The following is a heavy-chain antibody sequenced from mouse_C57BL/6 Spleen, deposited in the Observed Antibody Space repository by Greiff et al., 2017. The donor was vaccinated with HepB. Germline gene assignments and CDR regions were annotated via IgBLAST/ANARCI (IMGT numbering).Heavy chain of an antibody. V-gene: IGHV3-6*01. Sequence: EVQLQQSGPGLVKPSQSLSLTCSVTGYSITSGYYWNWIRQFPGNKLEWMGYISYDGSNNYNPSLKNRISITRDTSKNQFFLKLNSVTTEDTATYYGARVGSSLAMDYWGQGTSVTVSS. CDR3: ARVGSSLAMDY. J-gene: IGHJ4*01. CDR1: GYSITSGYY. CDR2: ISYDGSN. D-gene: IGHD1-3*01.